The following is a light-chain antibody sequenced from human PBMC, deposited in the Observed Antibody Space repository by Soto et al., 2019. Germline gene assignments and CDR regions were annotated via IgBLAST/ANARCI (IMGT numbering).Light chain of an antibody. V-gene: IGKV3-20*01. CDR3: QQYQSSRWT. Sequence: EIVLTQSPGTLSLSPGERATLSCRASQSVASAYLAWYQHTPGQAPRPLIYGASSRTTSIPDRFSGSGSGTDFTLTISSLEPEDFAVYYCQQYQSSRWTFGQGTKVEAK. J-gene: IGKJ1*01. CDR1: QSVASAY. CDR2: GAS.